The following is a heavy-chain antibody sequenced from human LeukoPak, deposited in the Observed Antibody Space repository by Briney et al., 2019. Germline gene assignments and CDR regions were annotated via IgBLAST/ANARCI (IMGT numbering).Heavy chain of an antibody. CDR3: ARGLRLPIFGVVIIPGDYYYYMDV. V-gene: IGHV1-2*02. CDR2: INPNSGGA. D-gene: IGHD3-3*02. J-gene: IGHJ6*03. CDR1: GYTFTGYY. Sequence: GASVKVSCKASGYTFTGYYMHWVRQAPGQGLEWMGWINPNSGGANYAQKFQGRVTMTRDTSISTAYMELSRLRSDDTAVYYCARGLRLPIFGVVIIPGDYYYYMDVWGKGTTVTVSS.